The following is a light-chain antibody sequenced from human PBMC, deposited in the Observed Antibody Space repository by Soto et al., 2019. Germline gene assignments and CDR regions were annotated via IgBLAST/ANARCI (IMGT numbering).Light chain of an antibody. CDR1: QSISSW. Sequence: IQMTQSPSTLSASVGDRVTITCRASQSISSWLAWYQQKPGKAPKLLIYKASSLESGVPSRFSGSGSGTEFTLTISSLQPDDFATYYCQQLATFGQGTKVEIK. CDR2: KAS. V-gene: IGKV1-5*03. CDR3: QQLAT. J-gene: IGKJ1*01.